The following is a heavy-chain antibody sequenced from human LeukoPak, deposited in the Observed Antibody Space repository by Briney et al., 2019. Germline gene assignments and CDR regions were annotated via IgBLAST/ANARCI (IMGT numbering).Heavy chain of an antibody. Sequence: GASVKVSCKASGCTFISHGLSWVRQAPGQGLEWMGGIIPIFDSTNYAQNFQGRVTITMDESTSTAYMELSSLRTDDTAVYYCARRWPHSSGYYLFDYWGQGTLVTVSS. CDR1: GCTFISHG. V-gene: IGHV1-69*05. CDR2: IIPIFDST. D-gene: IGHD3-22*01. J-gene: IGHJ4*02. CDR3: ARRWPHSSGYYLFDY.